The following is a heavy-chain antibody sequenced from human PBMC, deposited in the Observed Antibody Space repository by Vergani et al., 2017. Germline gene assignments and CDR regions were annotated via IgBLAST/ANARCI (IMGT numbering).Heavy chain of an antibody. V-gene: IGHV4-59*01. Sequence: QVQLQEFGPGLVKPSETLSLTFPVLGGPISSYYWSWVRQPPGAGLECIGYIYYSGSTNYNPALKSRVTISVDTSKNQFSLKLSSVTAADTAVYYCARWWDTRGVFDYGGQGTLVTVSS. CDR1: GGPISSYY. D-gene: IGHD1-26*01. CDR3: ARWWDTRGVFDY. CDR2: IYYSGST. J-gene: IGHJ4*02.